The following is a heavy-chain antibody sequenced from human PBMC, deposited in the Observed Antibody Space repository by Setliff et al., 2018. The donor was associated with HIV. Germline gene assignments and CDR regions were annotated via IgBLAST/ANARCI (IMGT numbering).Heavy chain of an antibody. D-gene: IGHD4-4*01. CDR1: GFTFSSYW. CDR3: VRGWNTVTLRAFDV. J-gene: IGHJ3*01. V-gene: IGHV3-74*01. Sequence: PGGSLRLSCAASGFTFSSYWMHWVRQAPGKGLVWVSRINGDGSSTVYGDSVKGRFTISRDNAKNALFLQMNSLRADDTAMYYCVRGWNTVTLRAFDVWGPGTVVTVSS. CDR2: INGDGSST.